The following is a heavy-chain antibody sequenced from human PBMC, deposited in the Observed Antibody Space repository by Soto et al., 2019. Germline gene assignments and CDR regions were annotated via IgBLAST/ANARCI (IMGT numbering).Heavy chain of an antibody. CDR2: MNPNSGNT. Sequence: ASVKVSCKASGYTFTSYYINWVRQATGQGLEWMGWMNPNSGNTGYAQKFQGRVTMTRNTSISTAYMELSSLRSEDTAVYYCARVGPYSSSPHDAFDIWGQGTMVTVSS. D-gene: IGHD6-6*01. J-gene: IGHJ3*02. CDR3: ARVGPYSSSPHDAFDI. CDR1: GYTFTSYY. V-gene: IGHV1-8*01.